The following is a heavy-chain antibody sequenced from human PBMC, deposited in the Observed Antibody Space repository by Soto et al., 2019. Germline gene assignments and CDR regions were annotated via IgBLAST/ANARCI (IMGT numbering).Heavy chain of an antibody. CDR3: AKVQYYYDSSGYYYIASAFDI. Sequence: GGSLRLSCAASGFTFSSYAMSWVRQAPGKGLEWVSAISGSGGSTYYADSVKGRFTISRDNSKNTLYLQMNSLRAEDTAVYYCAKVQYYYDSSGYYYIASAFDIWGQGTLVTVSS. CDR2: ISGSGGST. CDR1: GFTFSSYA. J-gene: IGHJ4*02. V-gene: IGHV3-23*01. D-gene: IGHD3-22*01.